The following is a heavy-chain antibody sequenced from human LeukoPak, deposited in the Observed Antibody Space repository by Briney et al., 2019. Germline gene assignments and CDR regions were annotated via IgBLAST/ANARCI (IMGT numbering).Heavy chain of an antibody. CDR1: GGTFSSYA. D-gene: IGHD3-22*01. Sequence: SVKVSCKASGGTFSSYAISWVRQAPGQGLKWMGGIIPIFGTANYAQKFQGRVTITTDESTSTAYMELSSLRYEDTAVYYCARTPNYYDSSGYYYWGQGTLVTVSS. V-gene: IGHV1-69*05. J-gene: IGHJ4*02. CDR2: IIPIFGTA. CDR3: ARTPNYYDSSGYYY.